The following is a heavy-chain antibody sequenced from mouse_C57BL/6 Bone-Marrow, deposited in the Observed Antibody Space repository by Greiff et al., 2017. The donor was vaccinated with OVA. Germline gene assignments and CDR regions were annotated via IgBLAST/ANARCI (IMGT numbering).Heavy chain of an antibody. J-gene: IGHJ4*01. CDR3: ARSLGLYAMDY. Sequence: VQLQQSGPELVKPGASVKISCKASGYAFSSSWMNWVKQRPGKGLEWIGRIYPGDGDTNYNGKFKGKATLTAAKSSRTAYMQLSSLTSGDSAVYFCARSLGLYAMDYWGQGPSVTGTS. CDR1: GYAFSSSW. D-gene: IGHD4-1*01. V-gene: IGHV1-82*01. CDR2: IYPGDGDT.